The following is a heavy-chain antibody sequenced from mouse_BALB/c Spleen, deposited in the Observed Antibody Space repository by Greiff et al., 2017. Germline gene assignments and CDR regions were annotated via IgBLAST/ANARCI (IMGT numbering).Heavy chain of an antibody. CDR1: GFNIKDTY. CDR3: ARGVRRPYYAMDY. J-gene: IGHJ4*01. D-gene: IGHD2-14*01. V-gene: IGHV14-3*02. CDR2: IDPANGNT. Sequence: EVQLQQSGAELVKPGASVKLSCTASGFNIKDTYMHWVKQRPEQGLEWIGRIDPANGNTKYDPKFQGKATITADTSSNTAYLQLSSLTSEDTAVYYCARGVRRPYYAMDYWGQGTSVTVSS.